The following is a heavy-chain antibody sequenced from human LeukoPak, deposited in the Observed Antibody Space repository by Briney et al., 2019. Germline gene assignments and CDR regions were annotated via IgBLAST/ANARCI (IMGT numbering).Heavy chain of an antibody. CDR1: GYTFTSYY. V-gene: IGHV1-46*01. J-gene: IGHJ4*02. CDR3: ARVQYYYGSGSYGFFDS. D-gene: IGHD3-10*01. CDR2: INPSGGST. Sequence: ASVKVSCKASGYTFTSYYTHWVRQAPGQGLEWMGIINPSGGSTTYAQKFQGRVTMTRDTSTSTVYMELSSLRSEDTAVYYCARVQYYYGSGSYGFFDSWGQGTLVTVSS.